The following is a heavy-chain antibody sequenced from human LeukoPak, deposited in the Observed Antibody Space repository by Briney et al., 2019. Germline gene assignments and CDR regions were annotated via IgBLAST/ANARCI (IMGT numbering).Heavy chain of an antibody. V-gene: IGHV3-23*01. Sequence: GGSLRLSCAASGFAFMNYALSWVRQAPGKGLEWVSSISKSGGSRYYADSVKGRFTISRDNSKNKLFLQMNSLRAEDTAIYYCAKGDDILTGYYIRFDYWGQGTLVTVSS. D-gene: IGHD3-9*01. CDR1: GFAFMNYA. J-gene: IGHJ4*02. CDR2: ISKSGGSR. CDR3: AKGDDILTGYYIRFDY.